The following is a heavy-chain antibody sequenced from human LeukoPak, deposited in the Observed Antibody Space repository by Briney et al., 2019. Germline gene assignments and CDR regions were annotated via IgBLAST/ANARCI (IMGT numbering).Heavy chain of an antibody. CDR1: GFTFTNFW. CDR3: FGSAYGAY. CDR2: IKEDGSQK. J-gene: IGHJ4*02. Sequence: GGSLRLSCEAPGFTFTNFWMNWVRQAPGKGLEWVTHIKEDGSQKNYVDSVKGRFTISRDNAKNSVSLQMGSLRAEDTAVYYCFGSAYGAYWGQGTLVTVSS. V-gene: IGHV3-7*05. D-gene: IGHD5-12*01.